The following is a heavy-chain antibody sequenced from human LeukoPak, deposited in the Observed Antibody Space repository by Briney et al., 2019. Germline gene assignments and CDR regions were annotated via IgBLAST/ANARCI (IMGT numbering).Heavy chain of an antibody. V-gene: IGHV4-34*01. D-gene: IGHD6-13*01. CDR3: ARGKGAAAGRYYYGMDV. J-gene: IGHJ6*02. CDR2: INHSGST. Sequence: AETLSLTCAVYGGSFRGYYWSGIRQPPGKELEWIGEINHSGSTNDNPSLKSRVTISVDTSKNQFSLKLSSVTAADTAVYYCARGKGAAAGRYYYGMDVWGQGTTVTVSS. CDR1: GGSFRGYY.